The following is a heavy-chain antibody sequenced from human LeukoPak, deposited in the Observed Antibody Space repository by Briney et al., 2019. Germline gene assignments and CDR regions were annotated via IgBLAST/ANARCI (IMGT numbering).Heavy chain of an antibody. CDR2: ISYDGSNK. CDR3: AKVIRYSSGWQAVDY. J-gene: IGHJ4*02. D-gene: IGHD6-19*01. Sequence: GRSLRLSCAASGFTFSSYGMHWVRQAPGKGLEWVAVISYDGSNKYYADSVKGRFTISRDNSKNTLYLQMNSLRAEDTAVYYCAKVIRYSSGWQAVDYWGQGTLVTVSS. CDR1: GFTFSSYG. V-gene: IGHV3-30*18.